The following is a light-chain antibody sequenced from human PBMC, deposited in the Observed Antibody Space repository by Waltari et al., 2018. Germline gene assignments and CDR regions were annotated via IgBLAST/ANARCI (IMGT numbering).Light chain of an antibody. CDR1: PSLGNNY. V-gene: IGKV2-28*01. J-gene: IGKJ1*01. CDR2: SVS. Sequence: DIVMTQSPLSLSVTPGEPASIPCRSSPSLGNNYLDWYVQKPGQSPQLLIHSVSNRASGVPDRFSGSRSGTDFTLKISRVEAEDVGVYFCMQALQIPWTFGQGTRVEIK. CDR3: MQALQIPWT.